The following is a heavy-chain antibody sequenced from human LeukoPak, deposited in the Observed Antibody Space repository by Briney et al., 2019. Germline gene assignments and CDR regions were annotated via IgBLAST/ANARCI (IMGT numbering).Heavy chain of an antibody. V-gene: IGHV4-39*07. CDR3: ARDPDYGDYYYMDV. Sequence: SETLSLTCTVSGGSISSSSYYWGWIRQPPGKGLEWIGSIYYSGSTYYNPSLKSRVTISVDTSKNQFSLKLSSVTAADTAVYYCARDPDYGDYYYMDVWGKGTTVTVSS. J-gene: IGHJ6*03. CDR2: IYYSGST. CDR1: GGSISSSSYY. D-gene: IGHD4-17*01.